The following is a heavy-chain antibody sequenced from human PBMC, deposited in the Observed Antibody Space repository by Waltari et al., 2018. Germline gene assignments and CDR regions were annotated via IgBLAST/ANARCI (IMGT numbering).Heavy chain of an antibody. V-gene: IGHV1-69*01. CDR3: ARGAGTPGAIAVAGNFDY. J-gene: IGHJ4*02. Sequence: QVQLVQSGAEVKKPGSSVKVSCKASGGTFSSYAISWVRQAPGQGLEWMGGIIPIFGTANYAQKFQGRVTITADESTSTAYMELSSLRSEDTAVYYCARGAGTPGAIAVAGNFDYWGQGTLVTVSS. CDR2: IIPIFGTA. D-gene: IGHD6-19*01. CDR1: GGTFSSYA.